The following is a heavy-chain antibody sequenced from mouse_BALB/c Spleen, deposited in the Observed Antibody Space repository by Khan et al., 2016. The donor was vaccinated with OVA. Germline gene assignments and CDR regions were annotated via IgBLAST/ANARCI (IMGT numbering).Heavy chain of an antibody. D-gene: IGHD2-10*01. CDR3: ARPTYFSFTLNY. V-gene: IGHV9-3-1*01. CDR1: GYSFTNYG. Sequence: QIQLVQSGPELKKPGETVKISCKASGYSFTNYGMNWVKQSPGKALKWMGWINTYTGEPTYADEFKGRFAFSLETSANTAYLQINILKNEDTATYFCARPTYFSFTLNYWGQGTSVTVSS. CDR2: INTYTGEP. J-gene: IGHJ4*01.